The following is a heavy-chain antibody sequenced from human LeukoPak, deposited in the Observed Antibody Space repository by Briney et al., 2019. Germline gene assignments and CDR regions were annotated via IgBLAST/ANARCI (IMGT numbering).Heavy chain of an antibody. J-gene: IGHJ6*02. CDR3: ARVGYYGSGSYPVYYYGMDV. Sequence: PGGSLRLSCAASGFTFSSYGMHWVRQAPGKGLEWVAVIWYDGSNKYYADSVKGRFTISRDNSKNTLYLQMNSLRAEDTAVYYCARVGYYGSGSYPVYYYGMDVWGQGTTVTVSS. CDR1: GFTFSSYG. CDR2: IWYDGSNK. V-gene: IGHV3-33*01. D-gene: IGHD3-10*01.